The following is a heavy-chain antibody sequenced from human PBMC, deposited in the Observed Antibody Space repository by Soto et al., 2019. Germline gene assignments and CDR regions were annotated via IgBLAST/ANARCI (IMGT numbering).Heavy chain of an antibody. D-gene: IGHD6-13*01. CDR3: AKDTQSSSWYWYDY. J-gene: IGHJ4*02. Sequence: PGGSLRLSCAASGFTFSSYAMSWVRQAPGKGLEWVSAISGSGGSTYYADSVKGRFTISRDNSKNTLYLQMNSLRAEDTAVYYCAKDTQSSSWYWYDYWGQGTRVTVSS. CDR1: GFTFSSYA. CDR2: ISGSGGST. V-gene: IGHV3-23*01.